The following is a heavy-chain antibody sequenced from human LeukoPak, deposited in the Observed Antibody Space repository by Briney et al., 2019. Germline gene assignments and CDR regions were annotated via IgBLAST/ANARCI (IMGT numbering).Heavy chain of an antibody. CDR1: GGSISSCY. V-gene: IGHV4-59*01. Sequence: SETLSLTCTVSGGSISSCYLTWIRQPPGKRLQWHGYIYYSGSTNYNPSLKSRVTMSVDTSTNQFSLMLRPVTAADTAVYYCARDPSYSSGYYDYWGQGTLVTVSS. CDR3: ARDPSYSSGYYDY. D-gene: IGHD6-19*01. CDR2: IYYSGST. J-gene: IGHJ4*02.